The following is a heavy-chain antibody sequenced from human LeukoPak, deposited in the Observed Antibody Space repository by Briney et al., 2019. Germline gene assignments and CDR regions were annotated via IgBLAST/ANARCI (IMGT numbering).Heavy chain of an antibody. Sequence: GASVKVSCKASGYTFTSYDINWVRQATGQGLEWMGWMNPNSGNTGYAQKFQGRVTMTRNTSTSTAYMELSSLRSEDTAVYYCARGVGWLRFWYYYYGMDVWGQGTTVTVSS. V-gene: IGHV1-8*01. CDR3: ARGVGWLRFWYYYYGMDV. CDR1: GYTFTSYD. J-gene: IGHJ6*02. CDR2: MNPNSGNT. D-gene: IGHD5-12*01.